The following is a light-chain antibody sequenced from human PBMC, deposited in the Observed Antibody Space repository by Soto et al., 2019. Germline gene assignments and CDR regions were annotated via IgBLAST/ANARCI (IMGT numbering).Light chain of an antibody. CDR3: QQYNSYSLT. J-gene: IGKJ3*01. Sequence: DIQMTQSPSTLSASVGDRVTTTCRASQSISSWLAWYQQKPGKAPKLLIYKASSLESGVPSRFSGSGSGTEFTLTISSLQPDDFATYYCQQYNSYSLTFGPGTKVDIK. CDR2: KAS. CDR1: QSISSW. V-gene: IGKV1-5*03.